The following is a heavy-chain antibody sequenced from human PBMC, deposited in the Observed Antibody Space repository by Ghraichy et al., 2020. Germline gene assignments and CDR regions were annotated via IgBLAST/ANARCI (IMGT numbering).Heavy chain of an antibody. V-gene: IGHV3-23*01. CDR3: ARGYTGFDY. CDR1: GFTFNRYA. Sequence: GGSLRLSCAASGFTFNRYAIIWVRQAPGRGLEWVSTISGSGTGTYYADSVKGRFTISRDNAKNTLYLQMNSLRAEDTAVYYCARGYTGFDYWGQGTLVTVSS. J-gene: IGHJ4*02. D-gene: IGHD6-13*01. CDR2: ISGSGTGT.